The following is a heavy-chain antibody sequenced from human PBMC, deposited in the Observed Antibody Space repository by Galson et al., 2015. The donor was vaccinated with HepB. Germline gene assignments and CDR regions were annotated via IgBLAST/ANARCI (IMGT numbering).Heavy chain of an antibody. CDR2: ISGTGGRT. Sequence: SLRLSCAASGFTFSSYAMSWVRQAPGKGLECVSFISGTGGRTNYADSVKGRFTIFRDNSNSILYLQMNSLRAEDTAIYYCAKSATYGGNSETDYWGQGALVTVSS. CDR3: AKSATYGGNSETDY. V-gene: IGHV3-23*01. D-gene: IGHD4-23*01. J-gene: IGHJ4*02. CDR1: GFTFSSYA.